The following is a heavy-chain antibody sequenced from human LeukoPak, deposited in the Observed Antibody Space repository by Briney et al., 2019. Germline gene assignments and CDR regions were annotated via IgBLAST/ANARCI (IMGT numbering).Heavy chain of an antibody. Sequence: GGSLRLSCAPSGFVFSNSWMGGVRLARGKGLEGVANIKEDGSETYYVDSVKGHFTNSKDNAKNSLDLQMNRLRDEDTAVYCCAGRKEVQTTFDYWGQGTLVTVSS. CDR2: IKEDGSET. CDR1: GFVFSNSW. D-gene: IGHD4/OR15-4a*01. CDR3: AGRKEVQTTFDY. J-gene: IGHJ4*02. V-gene: IGHV3-7*01.